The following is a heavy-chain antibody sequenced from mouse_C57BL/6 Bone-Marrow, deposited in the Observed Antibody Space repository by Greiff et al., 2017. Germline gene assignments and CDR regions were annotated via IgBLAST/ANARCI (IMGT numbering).Heavy chain of an antibody. CDR3: ARDGWLDFDY. CDR1: GYSITSGYY. J-gene: IGHJ2*01. D-gene: IGHD2-3*01. CDR2: ISYDGSN. Sequence: EVKLEESGPGLVKPSQSLSLTCSVTGYSITSGYYWNWIRQFPGNKLEWMGYISYDGSNNYNPSLKNRISITRDTSKNQFFLKLNSVTTEDTATYYCARDGWLDFDYWGQGTTLTVSS. V-gene: IGHV3-6*01.